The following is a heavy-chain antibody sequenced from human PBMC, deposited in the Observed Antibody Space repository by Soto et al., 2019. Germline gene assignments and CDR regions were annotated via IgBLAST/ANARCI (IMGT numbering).Heavy chain of an antibody. Sequence: GGSLRLSCAVSGFSFSDYWMSWVRQAPGKGLEWVGNIKQDGSEKYFVGSVKGRFTMSRDNAKNSLYLQMTSLRAEDTAVYYCARWLCSGRSGSHYYGMDVWGQGTTVTVSS. V-gene: IGHV3-7*03. CDR1: GFSFSDYW. CDR3: ARWLCSGRSGSHYYGMDV. J-gene: IGHJ6*02. CDR2: IKQDGSEK. D-gene: IGHD3-10*01.